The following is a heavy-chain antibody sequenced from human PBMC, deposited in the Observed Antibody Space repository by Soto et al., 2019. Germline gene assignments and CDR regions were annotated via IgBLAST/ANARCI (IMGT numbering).Heavy chain of an antibody. D-gene: IGHD6-19*01. CDR1: GFTFSSYG. J-gene: IGHJ6*02. V-gene: IGHV3-30*18. CDR3: AKERVRYSSGWYVSVPGMDV. CDR2: ISYDGSNK. Sequence: PGGSLRLSCAASGFTFSSYGMHWVRQAPGKGLEWVAVISYDGSNKYYADSVKGRFTISRDNSKNTLYLQMNSLRAEDTAVYYCAKERVRYSSGWYVSVPGMDVWGQGTTVTVSS.